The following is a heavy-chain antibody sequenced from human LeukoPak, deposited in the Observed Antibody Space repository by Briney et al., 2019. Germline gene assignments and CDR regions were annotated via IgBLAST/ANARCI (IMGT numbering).Heavy chain of an antibody. V-gene: IGHV3-7*01. CDR1: GFTFSSYA. CDR3: ARRHSSGWYRHLDY. CDR2: IKQDGSEK. D-gene: IGHD6-19*01. J-gene: IGHJ4*02. Sequence: PGGSLRLSCAASGFTFSSYAMSWVRQAPGKGLEWVANIKQDGSEKYYVDSVKGRFTISRDNAKNSLYLQMNSLRAEDTAVYYCARRHSSGWYRHLDYWGQGTLVTVSS.